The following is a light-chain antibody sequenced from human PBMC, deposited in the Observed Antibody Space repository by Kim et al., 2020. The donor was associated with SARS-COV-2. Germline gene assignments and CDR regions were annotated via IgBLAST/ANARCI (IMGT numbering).Light chain of an antibody. CDR1: STNLGTNS. V-gene: IGLV1-44*01. J-gene: IGLJ3*02. Sequence: GQRVTISCSGSSTNLGTNSALCYQQYPGTAPAVLIYKNNHRPSAVPDRCSGSKSGTSASLAISGLQSEDEGDYYCAGWDDNLNAEVFGGGTQLTVL. CDR2: KNN. CDR3: AGWDDNLNAEV.